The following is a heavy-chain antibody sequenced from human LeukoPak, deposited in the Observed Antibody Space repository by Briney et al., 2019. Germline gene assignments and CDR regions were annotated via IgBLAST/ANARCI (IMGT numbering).Heavy chain of an antibody. V-gene: IGHV3-9*01. D-gene: IGHD6-19*01. CDR3: AKDIRSSGPPYYFDY. J-gene: IGHJ4*02. CDR2: ISWNSGSI. CDR1: GFTFDDYA. Sequence: HSGGSLRLSCAASGFTFDDYAMHWVRQAPGKGLEWVSGISWNSGSIGYADSVKGRFTIPRDNAKNSLYLQKNSLRAEDTALYYCAKDIRSSGPPYYFDYWGQGTLVTVSS.